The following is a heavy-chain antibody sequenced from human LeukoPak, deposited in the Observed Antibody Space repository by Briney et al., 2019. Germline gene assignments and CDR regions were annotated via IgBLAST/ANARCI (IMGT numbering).Heavy chain of an antibody. D-gene: IGHD3-16*01. CDR1: DGSISSSSDS. CDR3: ARDSPEGTYAFDN. J-gene: IGHJ4*02. Sequence: SQTLSLTCTVSDGSISSSSDSWGWIRQPPGKGVEWIGSIGYSGTTYYNPSLKSRVTISLDASKNNFSLRLSSVTAADTAVYYCARDSPEGTYAFDNWGQGTLVTVSS. CDR2: IGYSGTT. V-gene: IGHV4-39*07.